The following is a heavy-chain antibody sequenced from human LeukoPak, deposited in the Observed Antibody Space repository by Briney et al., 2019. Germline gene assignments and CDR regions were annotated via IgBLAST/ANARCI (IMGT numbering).Heavy chain of an antibody. V-gene: IGHV3-53*01. CDR2: IYSGGST. CDR3: AREEFHYLGFDP. Sequence: GGSLRLSCAASGFTVSSNYMSWVRQAPGKGLEWVSVIYSGGSTYYADSVKGRFTISRDNSKNTLYLQMNSLRAEDTAVYYCAREEFHYLGFDPWGQGTLVTVSS. D-gene: IGHD3-10*01. CDR1: GFTVSSNY. J-gene: IGHJ5*02.